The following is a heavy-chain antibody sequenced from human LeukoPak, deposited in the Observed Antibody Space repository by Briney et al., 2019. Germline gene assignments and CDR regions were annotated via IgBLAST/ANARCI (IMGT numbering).Heavy chain of an antibody. Sequence: PGGALRLSCAASGFTFSSYSMNWVRQAPGKGLEWLSYISSSSSTIYYADSVKGRFTISRDNAKNSLYLQMNSLRDEDTAVYYCARDTLVYADSPDAFDIWGQGTMVTVSS. CDR3: ARDTLVYADSPDAFDI. CDR1: GFTFSSYS. D-gene: IGHD4-17*01. V-gene: IGHV3-48*02. J-gene: IGHJ3*02. CDR2: ISSSSSTI.